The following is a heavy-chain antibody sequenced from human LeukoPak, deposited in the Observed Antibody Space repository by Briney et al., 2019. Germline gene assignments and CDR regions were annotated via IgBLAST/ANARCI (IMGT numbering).Heavy chain of an antibody. D-gene: IGHD1-26*01. CDR3: ARGSGSSGDAFDI. CDR2: INHSGST. J-gene: IGHJ3*02. Sequence: SETLSLTCAVYGGSFSDYYWSWIRQPPGKGLEWIGEINHSGSTNYNPSLKSRVTISVDTSKNQFSLKLSSVTAADTAVYYCARGSGSSGDAFDIWGQGTMVTVSS. CDR1: GGSFSDYY. V-gene: IGHV4-34*01.